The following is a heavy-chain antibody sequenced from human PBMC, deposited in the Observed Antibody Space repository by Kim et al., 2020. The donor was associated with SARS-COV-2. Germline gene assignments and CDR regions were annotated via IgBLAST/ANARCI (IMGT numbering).Heavy chain of an antibody. J-gene: IGHJ4*02. V-gene: IGHV4-61*01. CDR1: GGSVSSGSYF. CDR2: IYYSGNT. CDR3: ARAPNDFWSGYPYYFDY. D-gene: IGHD3-3*01. Sequence: SETLSLTCTVSGGSVSSGSYFWSWIRQPPGKGLEWIGYIYYSGNTNYNPSLKRRVTMSVDTSKNQYSLKLRSVTAADTAVYYCARAPNDFWSGYPYYFDYWGQGTLVTVSS.